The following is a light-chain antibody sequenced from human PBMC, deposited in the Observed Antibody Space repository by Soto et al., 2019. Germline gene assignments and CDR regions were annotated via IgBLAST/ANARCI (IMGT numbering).Light chain of an antibody. V-gene: IGKV1-39*01. CDR3: QQSSSTPFSA. CDR2: AAS. J-gene: IGKJ3*01. CDR1: QSISSY. Sequence: DIQVTQSPSSLSASVGDRVTITCRASQSISSYLNWYQQKPGKSPKLLIYAASSLQSGVPSRFSGSGSGTDFTLTITSLQPEDYATYYYQQSSSTPFSAFGPGTKVDIK.